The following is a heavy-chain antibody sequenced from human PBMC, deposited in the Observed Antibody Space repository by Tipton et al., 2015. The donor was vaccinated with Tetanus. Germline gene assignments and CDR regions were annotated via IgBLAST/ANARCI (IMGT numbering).Heavy chain of an antibody. CDR1: GGSISSYY. V-gene: IGHV4-59*08. Sequence: LRLSCTVSGGSISSYYWSWIRQPPGKGLEWIGYIYYSGSTNYNPSLKSRVTISVDTSKNQFSLKLSSVTAADTAVYYCARTSIPAADYCFDYWGQGTLVTVSS. CDR3: ARTSIPAADYCFDY. J-gene: IGHJ4*02. D-gene: IGHD2-2*01. CDR2: IYYSGST.